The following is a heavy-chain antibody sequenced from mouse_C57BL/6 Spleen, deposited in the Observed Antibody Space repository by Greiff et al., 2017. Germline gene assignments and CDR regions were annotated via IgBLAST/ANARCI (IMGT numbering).Heavy chain of an antibody. D-gene: IGHD2-2*01. Sequence: QVQLQQSGAELARPGASVTLSCKASGYTFTSYGISWVKQRTGQGLEWIGEIYPSSGNTYYNEQFKGKATLTADKSSSTAYMELRSLTSADSAVYFRARWLIGYAMDYWGQGTSVTVSA. J-gene: IGHJ4*01. CDR2: IYPSSGNT. CDR1: GYTFTSYG. CDR3: ARWLIGYAMDY. V-gene: IGHV1-81*01.